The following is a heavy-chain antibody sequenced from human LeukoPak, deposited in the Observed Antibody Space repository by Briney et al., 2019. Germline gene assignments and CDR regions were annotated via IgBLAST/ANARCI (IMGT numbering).Heavy chain of an antibody. CDR2: SFSNDEK. CDR3: ARMFLSGTNAFDI. D-gene: IGHD6-13*01. CDR1: GFSLSEVRMG. V-gene: IGHV2-26*01. J-gene: IGHJ3*02. Sequence: SGPTLVNPTETLTLTCTVSGFSLSEVRMGVSWIRQPPGKALEWLAHSFSNDEKSYSTSLKSRLTISKDTSKSQVVLNMADMAPVDTGTYFCARMFLSGTNAFDIWGQGTMVTVSS.